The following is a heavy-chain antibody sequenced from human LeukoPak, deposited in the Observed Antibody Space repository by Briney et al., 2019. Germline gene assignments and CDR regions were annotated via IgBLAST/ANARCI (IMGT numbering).Heavy chain of an antibody. Sequence: GGSLRPSCAASGFTVSDNYMSWVRQAPGKGLEWVSVMYSRGDTYYANSVKGRFTFSRDISKNTLYLQMNGLRVEDTAMYYCARDAPQVPAASVLASWGQGTLVTVSS. CDR3: ARDAPQVPAASVLAS. V-gene: IGHV3-53*01. J-gene: IGHJ5*02. CDR1: GFTVSDNY. D-gene: IGHD2-2*01. CDR2: MYSRGDT.